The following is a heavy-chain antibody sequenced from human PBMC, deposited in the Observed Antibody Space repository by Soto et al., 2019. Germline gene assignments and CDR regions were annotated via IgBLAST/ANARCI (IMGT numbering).Heavy chain of an antibody. CDR1: GFTFSSYG. D-gene: IGHD3-9*01. CDR2: IWYDGSNK. CDR3: ARELRYFDWFTYGMDV. J-gene: IGHJ6*02. Sequence: GGSLRLSCAASGFTFSSYGMHWVRQAPGKGLEWVAVIWYDGSNKYYADSVKGRFTISRDNSKNTLYLQMNSLRAEDTAVYYCARELRYFDWFTYGMDVWGQGTRSPSP. V-gene: IGHV3-33*01.